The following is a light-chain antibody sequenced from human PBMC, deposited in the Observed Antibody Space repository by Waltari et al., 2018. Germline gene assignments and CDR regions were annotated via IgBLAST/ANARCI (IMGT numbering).Light chain of an antibody. CDR2: GAS. CDR3: QQYNAWPPSLT. Sequence: EIVMTQSPVTLSVSPGERATLSCRASLSVNTDLAWYQQKPGQAPRLLIYGASSRATGIPARFSGSGSGTEFTLTIISLQSEDFAVYYCQQYNAWPPSLTFGGGTKVEIK. CDR1: LSVNTD. J-gene: IGKJ4*01. V-gene: IGKV3-15*01.